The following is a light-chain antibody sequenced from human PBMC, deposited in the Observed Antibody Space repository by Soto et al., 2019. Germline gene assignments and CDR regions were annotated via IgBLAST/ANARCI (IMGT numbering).Light chain of an antibody. CDR3: CSYAGSSTVYV. CDR2: EGS. CDR1: SSDVGSYNL. V-gene: IGLV2-23*01. J-gene: IGLJ1*01. Sequence: QSALTQPASMSGSPGQSITISCTGTSSDVGSYNLVSWYQQHPGKGPKLMIYEGSKRPSGVSNRFSGSKSGNTASLTISGLQAEDEADYYCCSYAGSSTVYVFGTGTKLTVL.